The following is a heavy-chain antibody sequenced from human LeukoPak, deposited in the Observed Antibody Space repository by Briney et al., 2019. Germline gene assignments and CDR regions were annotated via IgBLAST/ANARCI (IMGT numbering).Heavy chain of an antibody. J-gene: IGHJ3*02. V-gene: IGHV3-23*01. CDR2: ISASGVST. CDR3: AKDTSSSGIDAFDI. Sequence: GGSLRLSCAASGFIFNNYAMSWVRQAPGKGLDWVSAISASGVSTYYVHSEKGRFTISRDNSNNMLYLQMTSLRAEDTALYYCAKDTSSSGIDAFDIWGQGTMVTVSS. D-gene: IGHD1-26*01. CDR1: GFIFNNYA.